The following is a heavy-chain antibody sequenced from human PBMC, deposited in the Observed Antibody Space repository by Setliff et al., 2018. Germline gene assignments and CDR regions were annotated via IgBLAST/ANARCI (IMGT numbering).Heavy chain of an antibody. CDR2: IHAGSSNT. Sequence: ASVKVSCKASGYIFTDYGVSWVRQAPGQTLEWMGWIHAGSSNTLYSQRFQDRITISRDTSATTVHMELSSLRSDDTAVYYCARMSTSGPHYDYWGQGTLVTVSS. J-gene: IGHJ4*02. V-gene: IGHV1-3*01. D-gene: IGHD2-8*02. CDR1: GYIFTDYG. CDR3: ARMSTSGPHYDY.